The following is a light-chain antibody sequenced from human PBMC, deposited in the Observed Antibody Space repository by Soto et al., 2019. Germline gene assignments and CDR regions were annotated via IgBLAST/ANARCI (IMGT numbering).Light chain of an antibody. J-gene: IGKJ1*01. Sequence: DIQMTQSPSTLSASVVDRVTTTFRASQSVDSWLAWYQQKPGKAPKLLIYDASSLESGVPSRFSGSGSGTEFTLTISSLQPDDFATYYCQQYNSYSWTFGQGTKVDIK. V-gene: IGKV1-5*01. CDR1: QSVDSW. CDR3: QQYNSYSWT. CDR2: DAS.